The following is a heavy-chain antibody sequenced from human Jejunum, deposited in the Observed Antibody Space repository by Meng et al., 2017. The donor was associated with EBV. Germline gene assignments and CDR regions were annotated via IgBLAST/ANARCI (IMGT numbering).Heavy chain of an antibody. V-gene: IGHV4-4*02. CDR2: IHHSGST. Sequence: QVQLQESGPGLVKPSRTLSLTCAVSGGSSSTDNWWSWVRQPPGKGLEYIGEIHHSGSTKYNPSLKSRVTISVDKSNNHFSLKLSSVTAADTAVYYCARDRGVEDYWGQGTLVTVSS. D-gene: IGHD5-24*01. CDR3: ARDRGVEDY. J-gene: IGHJ4*02. CDR1: GGSSSTDNW.